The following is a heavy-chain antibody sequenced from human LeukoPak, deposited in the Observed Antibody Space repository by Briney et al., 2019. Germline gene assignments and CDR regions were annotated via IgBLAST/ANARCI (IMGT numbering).Heavy chain of an antibody. CDR2: ISGSGDST. Sequence: GGSLRLSCAASGFTFSNYAMRGVRQAPGRGLEWASGISGSGDSTYYADSGKGRFTISRDNSKNTLYLEVISLTAEDTAVYYCAKDNAWLRFGEWSQGTLVTVSS. J-gene: IGHJ4*02. CDR1: GFTFSNYA. V-gene: IGHV3-23*01. D-gene: IGHD3-10*01. CDR3: AKDNAWLRFGE.